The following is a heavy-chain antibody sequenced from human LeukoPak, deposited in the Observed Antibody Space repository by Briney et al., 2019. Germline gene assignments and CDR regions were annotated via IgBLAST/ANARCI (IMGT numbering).Heavy chain of an antibody. J-gene: IGHJ6*02. D-gene: IGHD2-2*01. CDR2: ISYDGSNK. CDR1: GFTFSSYG. V-gene: IGHV3-30*18. Sequence: GGSLRLSCAASGFTFSSYGMHWVRQAPGKGLEWVAVISYDGSNKYYADSVKGRFTISRDNSKNTLYLQINSLRAEDTAVYYCAKELGGYCSSTSCYYYYGMDVWGQGTTVTVSS. CDR3: AKELGGYCSSTSCYYYYGMDV.